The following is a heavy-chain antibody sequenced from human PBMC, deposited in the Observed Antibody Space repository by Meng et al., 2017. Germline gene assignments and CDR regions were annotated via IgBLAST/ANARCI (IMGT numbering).Heavy chain of an antibody. CDR2: INHSGST. J-gene: IGHJ2*01. CDR1: GGSFSGYY. V-gene: IGHV4-34*01. CDR3: ARGRSGTWPWHFDL. D-gene: IGHD1-1*01. Sequence: QVQLQQWGPGLLKPSETLSLPCAVYGGSFSGYYWSWIRQPPGKGLEWIGEINHSGSTNYNPSLKSRVTISVDTSKNQFSLKLSSVTAADTAVYYCARGRSGTWPWHFDLWGRGTLVTVSS.